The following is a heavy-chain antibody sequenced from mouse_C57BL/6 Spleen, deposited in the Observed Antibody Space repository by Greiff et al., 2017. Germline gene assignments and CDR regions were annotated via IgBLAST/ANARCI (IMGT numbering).Heavy chain of an antibody. D-gene: IGHD2-2*01. CDR2: IWGVGST. Sequence: VQLQQSGPGLVAPSQSLSITCTVSGFSLTSYGVDWVRQSPGKGLEWLGVIWGVGSTNYNSALKSRLSISKDNSKSQVFLKMNSLQTDDTAMYYCARLWLRGAMDYWGQGTSVTVSS. V-gene: IGHV2-6*01. CDR3: ARLWLRGAMDY. J-gene: IGHJ4*01. CDR1: GFSLTSYG.